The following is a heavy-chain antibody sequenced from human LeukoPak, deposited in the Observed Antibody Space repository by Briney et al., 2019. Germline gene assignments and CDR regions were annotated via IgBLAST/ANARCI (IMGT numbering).Heavy chain of an antibody. CDR3: ARLGYSSSWYKIDY. D-gene: IGHD6-13*01. Sequence: SETLSLTCTVSGGSLSSYPWSWIRQPPGKGLEWVGYIYSSGSTNYNPSLESRVTISGDTSKNQFSLKLSSVTAADTAVYCCARLGYSSSWYKIDYWGQGTLVTVSS. J-gene: IGHJ4*02. V-gene: IGHV4-59*08. CDR2: IYSSGST. CDR1: GGSLSSYP.